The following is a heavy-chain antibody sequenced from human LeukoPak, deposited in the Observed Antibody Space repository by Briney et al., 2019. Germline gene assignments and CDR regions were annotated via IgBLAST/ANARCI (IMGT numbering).Heavy chain of an antibody. D-gene: IGHD4-17*01. CDR3: ARVGGQDYCDYAFNY. J-gene: IGHJ4*02. CDR2: IIPIFGTA. V-gene: IGHV1-69*05. CDR1: GGTFSSYA. Sequence: SVKVSCKASGGTFSSYAISWVRQAPGQGLEWMGGIIPIFGTANYAQKFQGRVTITTDESTSTAYMELSSLRSEDTAVYYCARVGGQDYCDYAFNYWGQGTLVTVSS.